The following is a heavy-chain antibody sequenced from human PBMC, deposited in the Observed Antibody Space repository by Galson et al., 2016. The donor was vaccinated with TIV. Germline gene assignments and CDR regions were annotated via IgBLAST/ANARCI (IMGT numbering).Heavy chain of an antibody. V-gene: IGHV6-1*01. CDR3: TRAAGKNGASCYATCETFDI. CDR2: TYYRSRWYY. J-gene: IGHJ3*02. CDR1: GDSVSSDSAA. Sequence: CAISGDSVSSDSAAWNRVRQSPSRGLEWLGRTYYRSRWYYDYKVSVESRITINPDTSKNQFSLQLNSVTPEDTAVYYCTRAAGKNGASCYATCETFDIWGQGTMVTVSS. D-gene: IGHD2-2*01.